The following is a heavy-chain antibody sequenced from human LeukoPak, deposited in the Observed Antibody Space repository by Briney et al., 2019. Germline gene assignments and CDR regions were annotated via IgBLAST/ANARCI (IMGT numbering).Heavy chain of an antibody. CDR1: GGSISSGDYY. CDR2: IYYSGST. V-gene: IGHV4-30-4*01. Sequence: SETLSLTCTVSGGSISSGDYYWSWIRQPRGKGLEWIGYIYYSGSTYYNPSLKSRVTISVDTSKNQFSLKLSSVTAADTAVYYCARYGSDFPMDYWGQGTLVTVSS. CDR3: ARYGSDFPMDY. J-gene: IGHJ4*02. D-gene: IGHD1-26*01.